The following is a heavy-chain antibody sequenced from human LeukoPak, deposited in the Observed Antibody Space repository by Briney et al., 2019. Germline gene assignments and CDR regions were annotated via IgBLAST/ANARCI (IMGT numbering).Heavy chain of an antibody. J-gene: IGHJ3*02. CDR3: ARRDSRTHAFDI. CDR1: GGSISSYH. Sequence: PSETLSLTCTVSGGSISSYHWSWIRQPPGKGLEWIGYIYYSGSTNYNPSLKSRVTISVDTSKNQFSLKLSSVTAADTAVYYCARRDSRTHAFDIWGQGTMVTVSS. D-gene: IGHD1/OR15-1a*01. V-gene: IGHV4-59*01. CDR2: IYYSGST.